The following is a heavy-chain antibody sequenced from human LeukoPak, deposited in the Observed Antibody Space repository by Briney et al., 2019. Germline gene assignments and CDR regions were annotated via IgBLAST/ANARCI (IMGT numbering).Heavy chain of an antibody. CDR3: TRDHITSWQIDF. Sequence: GGSLRLSCAASGLIFSNYWMSWVRQAPGKGLEWVSAISGSDDSTYYADSVKGRFTISRDNSKNTVSLQMNSLRVEDTAVYYCTRDHITSWQIDFWGQGTMVTVSS. J-gene: IGHJ4*02. D-gene: IGHD2-2*01. V-gene: IGHV3-23*01. CDR2: ISGSDDST. CDR1: GLIFSNYW.